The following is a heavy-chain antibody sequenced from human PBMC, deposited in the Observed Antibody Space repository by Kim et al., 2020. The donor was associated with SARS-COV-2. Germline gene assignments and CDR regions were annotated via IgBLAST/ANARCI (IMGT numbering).Heavy chain of an antibody. CDR2: INAGNGNT. CDR1: GYTFTSYA. V-gene: IGHV1-3*01. Sequence: ASVNVSCKASGYTFTSYAMHWVRQAPGQRLEWMGWINAGNGNTKYSQNFQGRVTITRDTSASTAYMDLSSLTSEDTAVYYCARERSGGSTRDFDYWGQGTLVTVSS. D-gene: IGHD6-19*01. CDR3: ARERSGGSTRDFDY. J-gene: IGHJ4*02.